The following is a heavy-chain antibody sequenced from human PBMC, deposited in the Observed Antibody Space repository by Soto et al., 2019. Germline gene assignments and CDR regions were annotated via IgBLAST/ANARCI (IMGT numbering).Heavy chain of an antibody. CDR2: VSYSGSP. J-gene: IGHJ4*02. CDR1: GASVSSSHY. CDR3: ARHYNTGAFFDY. D-gene: IGHD1-20*01. V-gene: IGHV4-39*01. Sequence: QLQLQESGPGLVKSSETLSLTCSVSGASVSSSHYWGWIRQPPGKGLEWIGSVSYSGSPYYSPSFKSPITISVDTSNNQFSLRVRSGTATDTAGYFCARHYNTGAFFDYWGQGKLVTVSS.